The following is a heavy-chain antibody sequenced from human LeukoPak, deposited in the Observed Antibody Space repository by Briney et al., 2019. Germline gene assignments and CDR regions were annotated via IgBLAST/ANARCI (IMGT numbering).Heavy chain of an antibody. V-gene: IGHV1-69*05. Sequence: SVKVSCKASGGTFSSYAISWVRQAPGQGLEWMGGIIPIFGTANYAQKFQGRVTITTDESTSTAYMELSSLRSEDTAVYYCARDLLPSYSSSWHVLGYWGQGTLVTVSS. D-gene: IGHD6-13*01. J-gene: IGHJ4*02. CDR2: IIPIFGTA. CDR1: GGTFSSYA. CDR3: ARDLLPSYSSSWHVLGY.